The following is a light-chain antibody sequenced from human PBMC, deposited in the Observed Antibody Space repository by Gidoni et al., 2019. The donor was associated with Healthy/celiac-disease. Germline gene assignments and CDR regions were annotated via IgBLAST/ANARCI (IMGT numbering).Light chain of an antibody. Sequence: DIVITQSPDSLAVSLGERATINCKSSQSVLYSSNNKNYLAWYQQKPGQPPKLLIYWASTREAGVPDRFSGSGSGTDFTLTISSLQAEDVAVYYCQKYYSTPPVTFGQGTKVEIK. J-gene: IGKJ1*01. V-gene: IGKV4-1*01. CDR1: QSVLYSSNNKNY. CDR3: QKYYSTPPVT. CDR2: WAS.